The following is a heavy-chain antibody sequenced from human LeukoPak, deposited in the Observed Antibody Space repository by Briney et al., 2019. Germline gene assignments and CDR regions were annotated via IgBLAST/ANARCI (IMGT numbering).Heavy chain of an antibody. J-gene: IGHJ4*02. Sequence: GGSLRLSCAASGFTVSSNYMTWVRQAPGKGLEWVSVIYSGGSTYYADSVKGRLTISRDNSKGTLYLQMNSLRVEDTAVYYCARGIAVADTGFFDYWGQGTLVTVSS. CDR2: IYSGGST. CDR1: GFTVSSNY. V-gene: IGHV3-66*01. CDR3: ARGIAVADTGFFDY. D-gene: IGHD6-19*01.